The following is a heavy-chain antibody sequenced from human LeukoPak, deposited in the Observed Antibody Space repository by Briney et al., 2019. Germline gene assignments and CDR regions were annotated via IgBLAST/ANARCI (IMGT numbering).Heavy chain of an antibody. CDR2: INPSGGST. D-gene: IGHD2-15*01. CDR1: GYTFTSYY. Sequence: ASVKVSCKASGYTFTSYYMHWVRQAPGQGLEWMGIINPSGGSTSYAQKFQGRVTMTRDTSTSTAYMELRSLRSDDTAVYYCARVSSQAYCSGGSCYEGNYWGQGTLVTVSS. CDR3: ARVSSQAYCSGGSCYEGNY. V-gene: IGHV1-46*01. J-gene: IGHJ4*02.